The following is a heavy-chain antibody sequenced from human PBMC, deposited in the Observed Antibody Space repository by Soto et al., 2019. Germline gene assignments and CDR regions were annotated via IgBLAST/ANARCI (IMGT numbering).Heavy chain of an antibody. D-gene: IGHD3-22*01. CDR1: GGSITNTNNY. J-gene: IGHJ6*02. CDR2: IFYGGSP. V-gene: IGHV4-39*01. CDR3: ARRSGYNFYYNYYGLDV. Sequence: SETLSLTCTVSGGSITNTNNYWGWIRQPPGKGLEWIGAIFYGGSPYYNPSLKSRVTISVDTSTNQFSLRLSSVTAADTALYYCARRSGYNFYYNYYGLDVWGQGTTVTDSS.